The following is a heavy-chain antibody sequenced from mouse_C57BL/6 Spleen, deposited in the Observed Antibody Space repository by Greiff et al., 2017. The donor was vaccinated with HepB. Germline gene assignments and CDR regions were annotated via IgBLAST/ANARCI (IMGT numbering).Heavy chain of an antibody. CDR1: GYTFTSYW. CDR2: IDPSDSYT. Sequence: VQLQQPGAELVRPGTSVKLSCKASGYTFTSYWMHWVKQRPGQGLEWIGVIDPSDSYTNYNQKFKGKATLTVDTSSSTAYMQLSSLTSEDSAVYYCARREDFTTAVATGYFDVWGTGTTVTVSS. J-gene: IGHJ1*03. CDR3: ARREDFTTAVATGYFDV. V-gene: IGHV1-59*01. D-gene: IGHD1-1*01.